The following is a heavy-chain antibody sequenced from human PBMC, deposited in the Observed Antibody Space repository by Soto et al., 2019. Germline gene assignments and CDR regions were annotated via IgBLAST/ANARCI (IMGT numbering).Heavy chain of an antibody. CDR1: GYTFTTYN. CDR2: MNPNSGNT. D-gene: IGHD2-8*01. J-gene: IGHJ4*02. CDR3: MRYGVAATY. V-gene: IGHV1-8*01. Sequence: ASVKVSCKASGYTFTTYNINWVRQATGQGLEWMGWMNPNSGNTGYAQKFQGRITLTRDTSINTAYMELSSLRSDDTAVYFCMRYGVAATYWGQGTQVTVSS.